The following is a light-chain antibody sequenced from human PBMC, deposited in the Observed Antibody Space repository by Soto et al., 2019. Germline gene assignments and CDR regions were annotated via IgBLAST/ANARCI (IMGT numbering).Light chain of an antibody. V-gene: IGKV3-15*01. CDR2: GAS. CDR1: QSVSSN. J-gene: IGKJ4*01. Sequence: MTQSPSTLSVSLGDRATLSCRASQSVSSNLAWYQQKPGQGPRLLIYGASTRATGFPARFSGSGSGTEFTLTISSLQSEDFAVYSCQQYNNWPLTFGGGTKVEIK. CDR3: QQYNNWPLT.